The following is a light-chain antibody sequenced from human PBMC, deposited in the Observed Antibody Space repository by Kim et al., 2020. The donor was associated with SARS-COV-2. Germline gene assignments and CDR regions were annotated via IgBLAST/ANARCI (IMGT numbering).Light chain of an antibody. V-gene: IGLV3-19*01. Sequence: SSELTRDPAVSVALGQTVRITCQGDSLRSYYATWYQQKPRQAPVLVIYGRNSRPSGVPDRFSGSTSGNTASLTISGAQAEDEADFYCQSRDSGGNVVFGGGTQLTVL. CDR3: QSRDSGGNVV. CDR1: SLRSYY. CDR2: GRN. J-gene: IGLJ2*01.